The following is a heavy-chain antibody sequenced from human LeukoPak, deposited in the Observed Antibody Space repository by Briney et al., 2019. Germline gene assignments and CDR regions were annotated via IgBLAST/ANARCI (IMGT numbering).Heavy chain of an antibody. Sequence: GGSLRLSCAASGFTFSSYAMSWVRQAPGKGLEWVSSISSSSNYIYDADSVKGRFTISRDNAKNSLYLQMNSLRAEDTAVYYCARDLVGSYYDSSGPYDYWGRGTMVTVSS. CDR1: GFTFSSYA. CDR3: ARDLVGSYYDSSGPYDY. J-gene: IGHJ4*02. V-gene: IGHV3-21*01. D-gene: IGHD3-22*01. CDR2: ISSSSNYI.